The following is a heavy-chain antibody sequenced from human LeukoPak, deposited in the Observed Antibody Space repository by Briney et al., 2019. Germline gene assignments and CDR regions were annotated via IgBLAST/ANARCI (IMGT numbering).Heavy chain of an antibody. CDR2: INHSGST. J-gene: IGHJ4*02. CDR1: GGSFSGYY. Sequence: SETLSFTCAVYGGSFSGYYWSWIRQPPGKGLEWIGEINHSGSTNYNPSLKSRVTTSVDTSKNQFSLKLSSVTAADTAVYYCARGRGYYDSSGYYHYFDYWGQGTLVTVSS. V-gene: IGHV4-34*01. D-gene: IGHD3-22*01. CDR3: ARGRGYYDSSGYYHYFDY.